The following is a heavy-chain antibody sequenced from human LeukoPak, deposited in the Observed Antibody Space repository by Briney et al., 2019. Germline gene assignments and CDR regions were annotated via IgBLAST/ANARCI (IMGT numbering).Heavy chain of an antibody. CDR1: GFTFSSYG. Sequence: PGGSLRLSCAASGFTFSSYGMHWVRQAPGKGLEWVAVIWYDGSNKYYADSVKGRFTISRDNSKNTLYLQMNSLRAEDTAVYYCARDGGDYYGSGSSFDYWGQGTLVTVSS. CDR3: ARDGGDYYGSGSSFDY. D-gene: IGHD3-10*01. V-gene: IGHV3-33*01. CDR2: IWYDGSNK. J-gene: IGHJ4*02.